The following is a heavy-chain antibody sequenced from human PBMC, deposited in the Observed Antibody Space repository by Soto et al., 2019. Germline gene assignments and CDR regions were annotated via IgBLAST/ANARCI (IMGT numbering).Heavy chain of an antibody. CDR3: AKNQLQRRRRDYYYGMDV. D-gene: IGHD2-2*01. CDR2: ISGSGGST. V-gene: IGHV3-23*01. J-gene: IGHJ6*02. Sequence: PGGSLRLSCAASGFTFSSYAMSWVRQAPGKGLEWVSAISGSGGSTYYADSVKGRFTISRDNSKNTLYLQMNSLRAEDTAVYYCAKNQLQRRRRDYYYGMDVWGQGTTVTVSS. CDR1: GFTFSSYA.